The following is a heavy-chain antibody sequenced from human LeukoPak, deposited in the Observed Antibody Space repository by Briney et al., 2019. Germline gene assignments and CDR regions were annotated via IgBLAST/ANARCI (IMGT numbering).Heavy chain of an antibody. Sequence: SETLSLTCAVYGGSFTTYYWSWIRQPPGKGLEWIGEINHNEFTNYNPSLKNRATITIDTSKKQFSLRLTSVTVADTAVYYCARESNYHGSGTGWFDPWGQGTLVTVSS. J-gene: IGHJ5*02. V-gene: IGHV4-34*01. D-gene: IGHD3-10*01. CDR1: GGSFTTYY. CDR3: ARESNYHGSGTGWFDP. CDR2: INHNEFT.